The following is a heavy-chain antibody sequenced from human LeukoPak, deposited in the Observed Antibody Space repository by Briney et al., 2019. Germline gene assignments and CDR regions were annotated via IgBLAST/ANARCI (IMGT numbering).Heavy chain of an antibody. V-gene: IGHV4-59*01. Sequence: PSETLSLTCTVSGDSISRYYWSWIRQPRGKGRECIRFIFYCGTTNYNPDLKSQVTISVDTSKDQFSLKLSSVTAADTAVYCCARGGWNKFDYWGQGTLVTVSS. CDR2: IFYCGTT. D-gene: IGHD3-22*01. J-gene: IGHJ4*02. CDR3: ARGGWNKFDY. CDR1: GDSISRYY.